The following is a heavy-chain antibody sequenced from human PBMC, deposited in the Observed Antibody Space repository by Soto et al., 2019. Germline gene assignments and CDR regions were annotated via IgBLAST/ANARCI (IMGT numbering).Heavy chain of an antibody. CDR1: GYTFTSFG. CDR3: KQQLVTLDY. CDR2: ITTDKGKT. D-gene: IGHD6-13*01. J-gene: IGHJ4*02. Sequence: ASVKVSCKTSGYTFTSFGISWVRQAPGQGLEWMGWITTDKGKTNYAQKFQGRVTMTTDTSTSTAYMDPVDTATYYCARESEKQQLVTLDYWGQGTLVTVSS. V-gene: IGHV1-18*01.